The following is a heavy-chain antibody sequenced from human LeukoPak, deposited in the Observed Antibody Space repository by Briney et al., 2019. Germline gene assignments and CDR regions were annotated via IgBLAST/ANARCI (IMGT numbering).Heavy chain of an antibody. CDR1: GGSISSSSYY. CDR2: IYYSGST. Sequence: SETLSLTCTVSGGSISSSSYYWGWIRQPPGKGPEWIGSIYYSGSTYYNPSLKSRVTMTVDTSKNQFSLQLSSVTAADTAVYYCARSYYGDNWFDPWGQGTLVTVSS. V-gene: IGHV4-39*01. D-gene: IGHD3-10*01. J-gene: IGHJ5*02. CDR3: ARSYYGDNWFDP.